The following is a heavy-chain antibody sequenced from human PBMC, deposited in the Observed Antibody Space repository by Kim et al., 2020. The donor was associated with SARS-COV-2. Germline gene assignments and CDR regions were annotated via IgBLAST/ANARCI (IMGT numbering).Heavy chain of an antibody. V-gene: IGHV4-59*08. CDR1: GGSISSYY. CDR2: IYYSGST. J-gene: IGHJ3*02. CDR3: ARHHYPAFLAFDI. D-gene: IGHD3-10*01. Sequence: SETLSLTCTVSGGSISSYYWSWIRQPPGKGLEWIGYIYYSGSTNYNPSLKSRVTISVDTSKNQFSLKLSSVTAADTAVYYCARHHYPAFLAFDIWGQGTMVTVSS.